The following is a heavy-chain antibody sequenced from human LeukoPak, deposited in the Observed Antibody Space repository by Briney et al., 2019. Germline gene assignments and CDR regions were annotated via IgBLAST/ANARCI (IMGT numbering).Heavy chain of an antibody. V-gene: IGHV3-23*01. CDR1: TFTFSIYA. D-gene: IGHD4-17*01. CDR2: ISGSGGNT. Sequence: GGSLRLSCAASTFTFSIYAMSWVRQAPGKGLEWVSAISGSGGNTYHADSVRGRFTISRDNSKITLYLQVNSRRAEDTAVYYCAKLLNDYGDYYFDYWAQETLVTVSS. J-gene: IGHJ4*02. CDR3: AKLLNDYGDYYFDY.